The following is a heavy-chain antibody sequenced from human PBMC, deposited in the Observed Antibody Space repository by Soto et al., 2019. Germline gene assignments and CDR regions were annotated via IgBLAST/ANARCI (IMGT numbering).Heavy chain of an antibody. Sequence: QVQLVQSGAEVKKPGASVKVSCKASGYTFTSYYMHWVRQAPGQGLEWMGIINPSGGSTSYAQKFQGRVTMTRDTSTSTVYMELSSLRSEDTAVYYCARGKGATFEVRRWEDAFDIWGQGTMVTVSS. D-gene: IGHD1-26*01. CDR3: ARGKGATFEVRRWEDAFDI. J-gene: IGHJ3*02. V-gene: IGHV1-46*01. CDR1: GYTFTSYY. CDR2: INPSGGST.